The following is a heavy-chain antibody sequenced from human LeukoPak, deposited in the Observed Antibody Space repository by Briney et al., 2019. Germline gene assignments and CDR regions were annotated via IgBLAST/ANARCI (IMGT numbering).Heavy chain of an antibody. CDR1: GFTFSSYA. D-gene: IGHD3-10*01. Sequence: GGSLRLSCAASGFTFSSYAMHWVRQAPGKGLEWVAVISYDGSNKYYADSVKGRFTISRDNAKNTLYLQMNSLRAEDTAVYYCARGLSYGAHDYWGQGTLVTVSS. J-gene: IGHJ4*02. V-gene: IGHV3-30-3*01. CDR3: ARGLSYGAHDY. CDR2: ISYDGSNK.